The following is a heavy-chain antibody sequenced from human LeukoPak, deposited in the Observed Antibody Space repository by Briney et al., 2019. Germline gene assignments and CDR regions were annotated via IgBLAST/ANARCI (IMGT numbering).Heavy chain of an antibody. V-gene: IGHV3-66*01. CDR1: GFTVSRDY. J-gene: IGHJ4*02. Sequence: GGSLRLSCAASGFTVSRDYMRWVRQAPGKGLEWVSIIYSGGSKYYADSVKGRFTISRDTSKNTVYLQTNSLRVEDTAVYYCATGDPGFAWGQGTLVTVSS. CDR2: IYSGGSK. D-gene: IGHD2-21*01. CDR3: ATGDPGFA.